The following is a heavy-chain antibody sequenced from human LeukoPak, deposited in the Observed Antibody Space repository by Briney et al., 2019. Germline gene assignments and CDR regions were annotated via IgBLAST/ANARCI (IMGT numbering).Heavy chain of an antibody. CDR1: GGSISSHY. Sequence: SETLSLTCTVSGGSISSHYWSWIRQPPGKGLEWIGYIYYSGSTNYNPSLKSRVTISVDTSKNQFSLKLSSVTAADTAVYYCARAHYYGSGIDYWGQGTLVTVSS. V-gene: IGHV4-59*11. CDR2: IYYSGST. CDR3: ARAHYYGSGIDY. D-gene: IGHD3-10*01. J-gene: IGHJ4*02.